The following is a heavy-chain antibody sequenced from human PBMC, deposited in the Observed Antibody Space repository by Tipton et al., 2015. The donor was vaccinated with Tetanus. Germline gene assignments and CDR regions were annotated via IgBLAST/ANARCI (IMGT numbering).Heavy chain of an antibody. Sequence: AASGFTFSDYYMSWIRQAPGKGLEWVSYISSSGSTIYYADSVKGRFTISRDNAKNSLYLQMNSLRAEDTAVYYCARDLSSEDGMDVWGQGTTVTVSS. V-gene: IGHV3-11*01. J-gene: IGHJ6*02. CDR1: GFTFSDYY. CDR3: ARDLSSEDGMDV. D-gene: IGHD3-22*01. CDR2: ISSSGSTI.